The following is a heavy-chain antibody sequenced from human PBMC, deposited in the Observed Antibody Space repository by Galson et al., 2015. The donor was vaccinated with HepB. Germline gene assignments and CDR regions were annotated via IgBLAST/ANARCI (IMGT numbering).Heavy chain of an antibody. J-gene: IGHJ4*02. CDR3: ARDRALAAIASPRIDN. CDR2: MWSDGSNE. D-gene: IGHD2-2*02. V-gene: IGHV3-30-3*01. CDR1: GFTFSTYA. Sequence: SLRLSCAASGFTFSTYAMHWVRQAPGKGLEWVALMWSDGSNEYYADSVKGRFTISRDTSKNTLFLQMNSLRAEDTAVYYCARDRALAAIASPRIDNGGQGTLVTASP.